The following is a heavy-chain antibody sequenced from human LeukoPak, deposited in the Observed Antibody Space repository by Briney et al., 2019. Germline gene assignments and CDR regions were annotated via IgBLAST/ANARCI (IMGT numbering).Heavy chain of an antibody. CDR2: INPNSGGT. CDR1: GYTFTGYY. D-gene: IGHD2-21*02. J-gene: IGHJ5*02. Sequence: ASVKVSCKASGYTFTGYYMHWVRQAPGQGLEWMGWINPNSGGTNYAQKFQGRVTMTRDTSISTAYMELSRLRSDDTAVYYCARDLSNCGGDCFPSNWFDPWGQGTLVTVSS. CDR3: ARDLSNCGGDCFPSNWFDP. V-gene: IGHV1-2*02.